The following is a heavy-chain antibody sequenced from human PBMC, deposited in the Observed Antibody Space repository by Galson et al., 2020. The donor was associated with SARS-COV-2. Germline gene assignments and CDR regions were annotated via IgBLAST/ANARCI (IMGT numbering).Heavy chain of an antibody. V-gene: IGHV4-39*07. J-gene: IGHJ4*02. CDR2: VFYSGTT. Sequence: SQTLSLTCSVSGVSVNTNPYRWAWFRLPPGKGLEYIGTVFYSGTTLYNPSLKSRISISISTSKNQFSLKLSSVTAADTAVYYCARDDQSLLDYWGQGTLVTVSS. CDR1: GVSVNTNPYR. CDR3: ARDDQSLLDY.